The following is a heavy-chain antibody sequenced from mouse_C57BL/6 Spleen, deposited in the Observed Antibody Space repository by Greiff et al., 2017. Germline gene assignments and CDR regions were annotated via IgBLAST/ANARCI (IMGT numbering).Heavy chain of an antibody. CDR3: ARRREYYGNFDY. V-gene: IGHV1-26*01. J-gene: IGHJ2*01. D-gene: IGHD2-1*01. Sequence: EVQLQQSGPELVKPGASVKISCKASGYTFTDYYMNWVKQSHGKSLEWIGDINPNNGGTSYNQKFKGKATLTVDKSSSTAYMELRSLTSEDSAVYYCARRREYYGNFDYWGQGTTLTVSS. CDR2: INPNNGGT. CDR1: GYTFTDYY.